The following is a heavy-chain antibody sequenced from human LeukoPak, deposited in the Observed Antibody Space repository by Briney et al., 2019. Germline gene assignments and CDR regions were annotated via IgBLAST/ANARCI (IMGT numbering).Heavy chain of an antibody. CDR2: ISAYNGNT. CDR3: ARDPGVAVAKPEGYYYYYGMDV. CDR1: GYTFTSYG. J-gene: IGHJ6*02. V-gene: IGHV1-18*01. Sequence: ASVKVSCKASGYTFTSYGISWVRQAPGQGLEWMGWISAYNGNTNYAQKLQGRVTMTTDTSTSTAYMELRSLRSDDTAVYHCARDPGVAVAKPEGYYYYYGMDVWGQGTTVTVSS. D-gene: IGHD6-19*01.